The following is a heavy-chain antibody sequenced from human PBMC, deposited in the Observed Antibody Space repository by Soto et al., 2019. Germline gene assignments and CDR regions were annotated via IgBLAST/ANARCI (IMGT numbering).Heavy chain of an antibody. CDR2: IYYSGST. J-gene: IGHJ6*02. V-gene: IGHV4-59*01. CDR3: ARGGYDILTGYYYYGMDV. Sequence: SETLSLTCTVSGGSISSYYWSWIRQPPGTGLEWIGYIYYSGSTNYNPSLKSRVTISVDTSKNQFSLKLSSVTAADTAVYYCARGGYDILTGYYYYGMDVWGQGTTVTVSS. D-gene: IGHD3-9*01. CDR1: GGSISSYY.